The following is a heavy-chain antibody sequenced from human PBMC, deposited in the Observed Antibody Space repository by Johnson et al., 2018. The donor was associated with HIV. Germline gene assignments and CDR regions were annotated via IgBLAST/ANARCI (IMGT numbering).Heavy chain of an antibody. D-gene: IGHD6-13*01. Sequence: VQLVESGGGLVQPGGSLKLSCAASGFTFSDHWMYWVRQAPGKGLVWVSRINSDGSSTRYADSVKGRFTISRDNAKNTLYLQMNSLRAEDTAVYYCARERIGYSSSGDAFDIWGQGTMVTVSS. CDR2: INSDGSST. V-gene: IGHV3-74*01. J-gene: IGHJ3*02. CDR1: GFTFSDHW. CDR3: ARERIGYSSSGDAFDI.